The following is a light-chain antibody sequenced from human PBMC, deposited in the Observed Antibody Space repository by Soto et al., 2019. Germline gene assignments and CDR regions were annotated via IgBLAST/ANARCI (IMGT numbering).Light chain of an antibody. CDR2: AAS. CDR3: QEYGSSPWT. V-gene: IGKV3-20*01. CDR1: QSVSSSF. J-gene: IGKJ1*01. Sequence: EIVLTQSPCTLSLSPGERATLSCRASQSVSSSFLACYQQTPGQAPRLLIYAASSRATGIPDRCSGGGSAAYLTVTSSGLETEDFAVYYWQEYGSSPWTFGQGTKVEIK.